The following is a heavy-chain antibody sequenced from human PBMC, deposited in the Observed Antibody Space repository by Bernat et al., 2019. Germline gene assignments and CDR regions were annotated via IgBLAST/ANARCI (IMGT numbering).Heavy chain of an antibody. V-gene: IGHV4-39*01. Sequence: QLQLQESGPGLVKPSETLSLTCTVSGGSIRSESSYWGWIRQPPGKGLEWIGSIYYSGSTYYNPSLKSRVTISVDTSKNQFSLKLTSVTAADTAVYYCARILISVRGVIGLIDYWGQGTLVTVSS. D-gene: IGHD3-10*01. CDR3: ARILISVRGVIGLIDY. CDR2: IYYSGST. CDR1: GGSIRSESSY. J-gene: IGHJ4*02.